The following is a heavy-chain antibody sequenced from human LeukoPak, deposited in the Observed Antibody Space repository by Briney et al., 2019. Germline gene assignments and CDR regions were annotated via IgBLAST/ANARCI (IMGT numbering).Heavy chain of an antibody. CDR3: ARGGPYSSSPRQAEFYYYYMDV. Sequence: PSETLSLTCTVSGGSISSYYWSWIRQPPGKGLECIGEINHSGSTNYNPSLKSRVTISVDTSKNQFSLKLSSVTAADTAVYYCARGGPYSSSPRQAEFYYYYMDVWGKGTTVTVSS. D-gene: IGHD6-6*01. CDR2: INHSGST. CDR1: GGSISSYY. V-gene: IGHV4-34*01. J-gene: IGHJ6*03.